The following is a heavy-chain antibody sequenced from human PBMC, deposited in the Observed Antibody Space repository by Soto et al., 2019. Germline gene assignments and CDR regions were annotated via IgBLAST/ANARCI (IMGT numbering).Heavy chain of an antibody. CDR2: IYWNDDK. D-gene: IGHD2-8*01. V-gene: IGHV2-5*01. J-gene: IGHJ5*02. CDR3: APTEGDCRNGVCYTPWFDP. Sequence: SGPTLVNPTQTLTLTCTFSGFSLSTSGVGVGWIRQPPGKALEWLALIYWNDDKRHSPSLKSRLTITKDTSKNQVVLTMTNMDPVDTATYYCAPTEGDCRNGVCYTPWFDPWGQGTLVTVSS. CDR1: GFSLSTSGVG.